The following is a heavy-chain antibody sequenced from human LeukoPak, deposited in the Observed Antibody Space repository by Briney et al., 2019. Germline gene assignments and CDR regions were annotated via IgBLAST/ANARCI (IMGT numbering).Heavy chain of an antibody. D-gene: IGHD6-19*01. J-gene: IGHJ4*02. CDR3: ARGGSLGY. CDR1: GFTLISYE. V-gene: IGHV3-48*03. Sequence: GGSLRLSCAASGFTLISYEMNWVRQAPGKGLEWVSKISSSGSAIYYADSVKGRFTISRDNAKSSLYLQMNSLRVEDTAVYYCARGGSLGYWGQGTLVTVSS. CDR2: ISSSGSAI.